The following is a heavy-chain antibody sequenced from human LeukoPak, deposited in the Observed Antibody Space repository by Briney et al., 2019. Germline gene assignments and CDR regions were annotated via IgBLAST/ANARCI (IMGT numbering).Heavy chain of an antibody. CDR3: ARDSSGYDYDWFDP. V-gene: IGHV3-7*01. CDR2: IKQDGSEK. Sequence: GGSLRLSCAASGFTFSSYWMSWARQAPGKWLEWVANIKQDGSEKYYVDSVKGRFTISRDNAKNSLYLQMNSLRAEDTAVYYCARDSSGYDYDWFDPWGQGTLVTVSS. CDR1: GFTFSSYW. D-gene: IGHD5-12*01. J-gene: IGHJ5*02.